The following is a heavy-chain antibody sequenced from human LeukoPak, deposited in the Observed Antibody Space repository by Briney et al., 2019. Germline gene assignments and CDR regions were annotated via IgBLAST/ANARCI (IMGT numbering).Heavy chain of an antibody. CDR1: FTGYY. CDR3: ARGLARVVRGVIITPPDV. V-gene: IGHV4-34*01. D-gene: IGHD3-10*01. J-gene: IGHJ6*04. Sequence: FTGYYMNWVRQAPGQGLEWIGEINHSGSTNYNPSLKSRVTISVDTSKNQFSLKLSSVTAADTAVYYCARGLARVVRGVIITPPDVWGKGTTVTVSS. CDR2: INHSGST.